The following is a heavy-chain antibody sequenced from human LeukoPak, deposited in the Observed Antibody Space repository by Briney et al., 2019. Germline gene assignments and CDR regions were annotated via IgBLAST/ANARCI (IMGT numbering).Heavy chain of an antibody. CDR1: GFTFSSYG. CDR2: IRYDGSNK. V-gene: IGHV3-30*02. CDR3: AKGGITVAMGFDP. Sequence: PGGSLGLSCAASGFTFSSYGMHWVRQAPGKGLEWVTFIRYDGSNKYYADSVKGRFTISRDNSKNTLYLQMNSLRAEDTAVYYCAKGGITVAMGFDPWGQGTLVTVSS. J-gene: IGHJ5*02. D-gene: IGHD6-13*01.